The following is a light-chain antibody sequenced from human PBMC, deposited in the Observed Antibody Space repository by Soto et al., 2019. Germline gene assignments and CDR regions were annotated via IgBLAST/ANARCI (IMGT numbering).Light chain of an antibody. Sequence: QSALTQPASVSGSPGQSITISCTGTSSDVGGYNYVSWYQQHPGKAPKLMIDDVSNRTSGVSHRLSGSKSGNTASLPISGLQAEDEADYYCSSYTSSSTYVFGTGTKVTVL. CDR1: SSDVGGYNY. V-gene: IGLV2-14*01. CDR3: SSYTSSSTYV. J-gene: IGLJ1*01. CDR2: DVS.